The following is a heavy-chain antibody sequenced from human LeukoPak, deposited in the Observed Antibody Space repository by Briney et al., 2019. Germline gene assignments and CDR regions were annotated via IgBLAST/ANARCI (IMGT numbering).Heavy chain of an antibody. V-gene: IGHV3-30*18. CDR2: ISYDGSNK. D-gene: IGHD3-10*01. Sequence: GGSLRLSCAASGFTFSSYGMHWVRQAPGKGLEWVAVISYDGSNKYYADSVKGRFTISRDNSKNTLYLQMNSLRAEDTAVYYCAKGQNLWFREPYGAFDIWGQGTMVTVSS. CDR3: AKGQNLWFREPYGAFDI. J-gene: IGHJ3*02. CDR1: GFTFSSYG.